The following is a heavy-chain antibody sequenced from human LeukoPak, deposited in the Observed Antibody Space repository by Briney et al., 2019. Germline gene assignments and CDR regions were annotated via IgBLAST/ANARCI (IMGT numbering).Heavy chain of an antibody. V-gene: IGHV3-53*01. Sequence: GGSLRLSCAASGFTVSSNYMSWVRQAPGKGLEWVSVIYGGGSTYYADSVKGRFTISRGNSRNTLYLQMNSLRAEDTAVYYCAREASGSYFANWGQGTLVTVSS. CDR1: GFTVSSNY. CDR2: IYGGGST. J-gene: IGHJ4*02. CDR3: AREASGSYFAN. D-gene: IGHD1-26*01.